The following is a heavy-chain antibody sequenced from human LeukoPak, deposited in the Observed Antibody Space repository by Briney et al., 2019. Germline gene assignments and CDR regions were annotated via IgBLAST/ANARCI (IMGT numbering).Heavy chain of an antibody. Sequence: ASVKVSCKASGYTFTGYYMHWVRQAPGQGLEWMGGIIPIFGTANYAQKFQGRVTITADKSTSTAYMELSSLRSEDTAVYYCARSPAGDYVSWFDPWGQGTLVTVSS. CDR3: ARSPAGDYVSWFDP. CDR1: GYTFTGYY. D-gene: IGHD4-17*01. J-gene: IGHJ5*02. V-gene: IGHV1-69*06. CDR2: IIPIFGTA.